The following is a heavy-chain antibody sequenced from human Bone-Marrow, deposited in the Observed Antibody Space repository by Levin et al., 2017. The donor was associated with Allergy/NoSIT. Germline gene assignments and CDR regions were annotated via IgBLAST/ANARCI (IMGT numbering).Heavy chain of an antibody. Sequence: GGSLRLSCAASGFSIGGASMSWVRQAAGKGLEWVGQIKRKIDFGTTEYAAPVQGRFSISRDDSKNTLYLEMNNLKTEDTAVYYCTTGTLVLIGATNFDHWGQGTLVTVSS. D-gene: IGHD2-15*01. V-gene: IGHV3-15*01. CDR1: GFSIGGAS. CDR3: TTGTLVLIGATNFDH. CDR2: IKRKIDFGTT. J-gene: IGHJ4*02.